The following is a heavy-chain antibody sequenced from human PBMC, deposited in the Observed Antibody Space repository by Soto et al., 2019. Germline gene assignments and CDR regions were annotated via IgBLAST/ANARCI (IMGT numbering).Heavy chain of an antibody. J-gene: IGHJ5*02. CDR1: GGSISSGGYY. V-gene: IGHV4-31*03. Sequence: NPSETLSLTCTVSGGSISSGGYYWSWIRQHPGKGLEWIGYIYYSGSTYYNPSLKSRVTISVDTSKNQFSLKLSSVTAADTAVYYCARARGFGELLFFWLDPWGQGTLVTVSS. CDR3: ARARGFGELLFFWLDP. D-gene: IGHD3-10*01. CDR2: IYYSGST.